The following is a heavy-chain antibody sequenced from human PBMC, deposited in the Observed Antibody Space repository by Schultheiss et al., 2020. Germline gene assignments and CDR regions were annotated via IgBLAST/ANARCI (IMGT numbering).Heavy chain of an antibody. V-gene: IGHV4-34*01. J-gene: IGHJ6*03. CDR3: AKREGNLSYYYYMDV. CDR2: INHSGST. CDR1: GGSFSGYY. D-gene: IGHD1-14*01. Sequence: SETLSLTCAVYGGSFSGYYWSWIRQPPGKGLEWIGEINHSGSTNYNPSLKSRVIISVDTSKNQFSLKLSSVTAADTAVYYCAKREGNLSYYYYMDVWGKGTTVTVSS.